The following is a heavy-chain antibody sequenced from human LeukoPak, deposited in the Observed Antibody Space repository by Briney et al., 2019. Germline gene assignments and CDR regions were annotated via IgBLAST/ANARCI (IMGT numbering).Heavy chain of an antibody. CDR3: AILEYSSSSVLDY. V-gene: IGHV1-46*01. CDR2: INPSGGST. J-gene: IGHJ4*02. CDR1: GDTFTSYY. D-gene: IGHD6-6*01. Sequence: ASVKVSCKASGDTFTSYYMHWGRQSPGQGLEWMGIINPSGGSTSYAQKFQGRVTMTRDMSTSTVYMELSSLRSEDTAVYYCAILEYSSSSVLDYWGQGTLVTVSS.